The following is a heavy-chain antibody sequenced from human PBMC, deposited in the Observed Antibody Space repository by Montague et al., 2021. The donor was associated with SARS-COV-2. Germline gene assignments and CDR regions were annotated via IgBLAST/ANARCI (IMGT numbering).Heavy chain of an antibody. CDR3: ARGQVTIFGVLIMLPAAGAVDV. CDR1: GSWNSGAD. V-gene: IGHV4-34*01. J-gene: IGHJ3*01. D-gene: IGHD3-3*01. CDR2: ICVREKT. Sequence: SETLSLTCAVLGSWNSGADRNSTRLNSSHQLKSDAEICVREKTNYNPSFESRLTMSVDTSKNQFSLRLKSVSAADTAVYYCARGQVTIFGVLIMLPAAGAVDVWGQGTTVTVSS.